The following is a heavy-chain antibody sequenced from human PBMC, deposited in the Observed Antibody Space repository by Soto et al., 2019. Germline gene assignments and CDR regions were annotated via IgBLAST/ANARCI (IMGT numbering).Heavy chain of an antibody. D-gene: IGHD3-3*01. CDR3: GKASSSNSWSPIDY. J-gene: IGHJ4*02. CDR1: GFTFDDYA. V-gene: IGHV3-9*01. Sequence: EVQLVESGGGLVEPGTSLRLSCAASGFTFDDYAMHWVRQIPGKGLQWVSGISLSTSSIGYGASLRGRFLISRDNANNYLYLQMNDLRPEDTALYYCGKASSSNSWSPIDYWGQGTMVTVSS. CDR2: ISLSTSSI.